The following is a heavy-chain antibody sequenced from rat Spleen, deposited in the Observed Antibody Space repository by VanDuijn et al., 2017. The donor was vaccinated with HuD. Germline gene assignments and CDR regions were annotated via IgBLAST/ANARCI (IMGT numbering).Heavy chain of an antibody. V-gene: IGHV5-29*01. J-gene: IGHJ2*01. CDR2: ISYGDSSGHSAT. CDR1: GFTFSDYG. D-gene: IGHD1-6*01. CDR3: ARRHYGYTDYFDY. Sequence: EVQLVESGGGFVQPGRSMKLSCAASGFTFSDYGMAWVRQAPTKGLEWVATISYGDSSGHSATYYRDSVKGRFTISRDNAKSTLSLQVDSLRSEDTATYYCARRHYGYTDYFDYWGQGVMVTVSS.